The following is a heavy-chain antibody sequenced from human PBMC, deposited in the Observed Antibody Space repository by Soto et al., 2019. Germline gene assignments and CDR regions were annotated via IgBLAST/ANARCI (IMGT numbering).Heavy chain of an antibody. CDR2: IYPGDSDA. CDR3: ARQGGEYNTMSDY. CDR1: GYTFITYW. V-gene: IGHV5-51*01. J-gene: IGHJ4*02. D-gene: IGHD3-10*01. Sequence: GESLKIYFKDSGYTFITYWIGWVRQTPGKGLAWMGIIYPGDSDARYSPSFEGQVTFSVDKSINTAYLQWNSLKASDTAMYYCARQGGEYNTMSDYWGQGTLVTVSS.